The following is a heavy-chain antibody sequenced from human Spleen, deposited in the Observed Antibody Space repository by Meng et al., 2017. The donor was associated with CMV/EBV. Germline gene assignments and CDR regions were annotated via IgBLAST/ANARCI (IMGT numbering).Heavy chain of an antibody. Sequence: GGSLRLSCKGSGYSFTSYWIGWVRQMPGKGLEWMGIIYPGDSDTRYSPSFQGQVTISADKSINTAYLQWNSLKASDTAMYYCARQTAYYYYGMDVWGQGTTVTVSS. CDR3: ARQTAYYYYGMDV. CDR2: IYPGDSDT. CDR1: GYSFTSYW. V-gene: IGHV5-51*01. J-gene: IGHJ6*02. D-gene: IGHD2-21*02.